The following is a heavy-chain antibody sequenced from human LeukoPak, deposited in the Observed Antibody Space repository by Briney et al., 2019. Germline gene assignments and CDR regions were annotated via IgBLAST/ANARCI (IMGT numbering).Heavy chain of an antibody. D-gene: IGHD3-10*01. J-gene: IGHJ3*02. V-gene: IGHV3-23*01. CDR2: ISGSGDTT. CDR1: GFTFSSYA. CDR3: ARAVTNAFDI. Sequence: PGGSLRPSCAASGFTFSSYAMSWVRQAPGKGLEWVSAISGSGDTTHYADSVKGRFTISRDNSKNTVYLQMNSLRAEDTAVYYCARAVTNAFDIWGQGTMVTVSS.